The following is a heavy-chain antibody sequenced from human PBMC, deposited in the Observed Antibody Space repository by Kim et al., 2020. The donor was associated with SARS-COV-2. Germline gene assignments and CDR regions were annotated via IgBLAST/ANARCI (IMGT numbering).Heavy chain of an antibody. J-gene: IGHJ3*02. CDR2: LYNDGRT. V-gene: IGHV3-53*01. CDR3: VRARAYGPDACDI. Sequence: GGSLRLSCEASGFSVSNNYMTWVRQAPGKGLEWVSILYNDGRTYYADSVKGRFSISGDSSKNMVYLQMNSLRAEDTAVYYCVRARAYGPDACDIWGQGTKVTVSS. D-gene: IGHD2-21*01. CDR1: GFSVSNNY.